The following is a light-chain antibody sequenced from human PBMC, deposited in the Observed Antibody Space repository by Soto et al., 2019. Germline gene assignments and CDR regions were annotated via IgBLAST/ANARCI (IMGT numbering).Light chain of an antibody. CDR2: GVS. CDR1: QVLSSY. V-gene: IGKV1-9*01. J-gene: IGKJ4*01. CDR3: QQLNTYPPT. Sequence: DIQLTQSPSFLSASVRDRVTITCRASQVLSSYLAWYQQKPGKAPKLLIYGVSTLQSGVPSRFSGSGSGTEFTLTISSLQPEDFATYYCQQLNTYPPTFGGGTKVEIK.